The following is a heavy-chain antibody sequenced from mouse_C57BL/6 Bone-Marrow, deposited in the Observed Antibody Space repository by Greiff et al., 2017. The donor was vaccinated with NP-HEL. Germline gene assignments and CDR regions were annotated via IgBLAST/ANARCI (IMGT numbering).Heavy chain of an antibody. CDR3: ARRVPLRGWYFEV. CDR1: GFTFSSYT. D-gene: IGHD2-12*01. V-gene: IGHV5-9*01. J-gene: IGHJ1*03. Sequence: EVKLVESGGGLVKPGGSLKLSCAASGFTFSSYTMSWVRQTPEKRLEWVATISGGGGNTYYLDSVKGRFTISRDNAKNTLYLQMSSLRSEDTGLYYCARRVPLRGWYFEVWGTGTTVTVSS. CDR2: ISGGGGNT.